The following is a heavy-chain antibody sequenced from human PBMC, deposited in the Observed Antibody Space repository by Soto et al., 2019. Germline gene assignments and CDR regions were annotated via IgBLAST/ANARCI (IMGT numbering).Heavy chain of an antibody. CDR2: ISAYNSNT. J-gene: IGHJ5*02. Sequence: ASVKVSCKASGYTFTSYGISWVRQAPGHGLEWMGWISAYNSNTNYAQKLQGRVTMTTDTSTSTAYMELRSLRSDDTAVYYCARVMDYDFWSVYPGWFDPWGPGTLVTVSS. V-gene: IGHV1-18*01. CDR3: ARVMDYDFWSVYPGWFDP. CDR1: GYTFTSYG. D-gene: IGHD3-3*01.